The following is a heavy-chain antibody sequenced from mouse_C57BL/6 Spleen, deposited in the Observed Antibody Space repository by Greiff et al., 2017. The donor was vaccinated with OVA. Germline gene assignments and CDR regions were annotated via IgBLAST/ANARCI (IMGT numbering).Heavy chain of an antibody. Sequence: VQLQQSGPELVKPGASVKISCKASGYTFTDYYMNWVKQSHGKSLEWIGDINPNNGGTSYNQKFKGKATLTVDKSSSTAYMELRSLTSEDSAVYYCARTGTAWFAYWGQGTLVTVSA. V-gene: IGHV1-26*01. D-gene: IGHD4-1*01. J-gene: IGHJ3*01. CDR1: GYTFTDYY. CDR3: ARTGTAWFAY. CDR2: INPNNGGT.